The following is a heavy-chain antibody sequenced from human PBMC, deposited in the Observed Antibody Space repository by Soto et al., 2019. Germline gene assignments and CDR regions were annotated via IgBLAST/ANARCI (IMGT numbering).Heavy chain of an antibody. Sequence: GESLKISCKGSGYSFTSYWISWVRQMPGKGLEWMGRIDPSDSYTNYSPSFQGHVTISADKSISTAYLQWSSPKASDTAMYYCARREVVVVAATTLFDYWGQGTLVTVSS. V-gene: IGHV5-10-1*01. CDR3: ARREVVVVAATTLFDY. J-gene: IGHJ4*02. CDR2: IDPSDSYT. D-gene: IGHD2-15*01. CDR1: GYSFTSYW.